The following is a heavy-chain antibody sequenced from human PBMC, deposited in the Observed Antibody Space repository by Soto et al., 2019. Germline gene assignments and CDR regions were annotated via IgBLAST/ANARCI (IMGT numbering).Heavy chain of an antibody. Sequence: SETLSLTCAVSGYSISSGYYWGWIRQPPGRGLEWIGSIYHSGITSYNPSLKSRVTMAVDTSKNQFSLKLTSVTATDTAVYFCVRDQYSSSYLVSAYWGQGALVTSPQ. CDR1: GYSISSGYY. J-gene: IGHJ4*02. V-gene: IGHV4-38-2*02. CDR3: VRDQYSSSYLVSAY. CDR2: IYHSGIT. D-gene: IGHD3-22*01.